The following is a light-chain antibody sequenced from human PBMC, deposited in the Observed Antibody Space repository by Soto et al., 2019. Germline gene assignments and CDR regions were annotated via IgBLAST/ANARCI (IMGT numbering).Light chain of an antibody. CDR2: DVS. CDR1: SSDVGGYNY. CDR3: SSYTSSSIV. V-gene: IGLV2-14*01. J-gene: IGLJ2*01. Sequence: QSVLTQPASVSGSPGQSITISCIGTSSDVGGYNYVSWYQQHPGKAPKLMIYDVSNRPSGVSNRFSGSKSGNTASLTISGLQAEDEADYYCSSYTSSSIVFGGGTQLTVL.